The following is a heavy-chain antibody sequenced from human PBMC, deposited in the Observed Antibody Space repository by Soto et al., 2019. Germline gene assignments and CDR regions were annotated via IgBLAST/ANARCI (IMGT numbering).Heavy chain of an antibody. Sequence: EVQLLESGGGLVQPGGSLRLYCAASGFTFSSYAMSWVRQAPGKGLEWVSAISGSGGSTYYADSVKGRFTISRDNAKNTLYLQMNSLSAEDTAVYSCAIGGVIGSLDYWGQGTLVTFSS. CDR3: AIGGVIGSLDY. D-gene: IGHD3-16*02. J-gene: IGHJ4*02. CDR2: ISGSGGST. V-gene: IGHV3-23*01. CDR1: GFTFSSYA.